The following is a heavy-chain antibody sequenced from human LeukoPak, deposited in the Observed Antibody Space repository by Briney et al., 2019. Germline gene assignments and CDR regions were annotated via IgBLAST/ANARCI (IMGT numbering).Heavy chain of an antibody. J-gene: IGHJ4*02. CDR2: TSFSGST. CDR3: ARGANRLDF. Sequence: SVSLSLICTVSGASNSSYYWTWIRQPPGKGLEWIGFTSFSGSTHYNPSLKGRVTMSVDTSNSQFSLKLPSVTAADTALYYCARGANRLDFWGRGTLVTVSS. V-gene: IGHV4-59*12. D-gene: IGHD1-14*01. CDR1: GASNSSYY.